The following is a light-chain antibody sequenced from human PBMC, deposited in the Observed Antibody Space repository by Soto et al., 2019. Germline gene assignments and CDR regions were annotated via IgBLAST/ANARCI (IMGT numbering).Light chain of an antibody. V-gene: IGKV3-15*01. CDR3: QQYNHWPPLT. CDR2: DVS. Sequence: DIVMTQSPATLSVSPGDRATLSCRASPSAGTFLAWYQQKPGQAPRLLMYDVSTRAAGVPARFSGSGSGTELTLTISGLQSDDFAVYYCQQYNHWPPLTFGGGTQVEMK. J-gene: IGKJ4*01. CDR1: PSAGTF.